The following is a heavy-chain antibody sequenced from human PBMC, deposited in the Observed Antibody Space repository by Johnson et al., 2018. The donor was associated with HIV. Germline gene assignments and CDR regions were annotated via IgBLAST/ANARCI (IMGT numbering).Heavy chain of an antibody. V-gene: IGHV3-30*09. D-gene: IGHD5-24*01. CDR1: GFPFSSYP. Sequence: QVQLVESGGGVVQPGRSLRLSCAASGFPFSSYPMHWVRPAPGTGLEWVAVMSYDGSNKYYADPVQGRFAISRDNSKNTRYLQMNSLRAEDTAVYYCARACRDGYTCDAFDIWGQGTMVTVSS. CDR2: MSYDGSNK. J-gene: IGHJ3*02. CDR3: ARACRDGYTCDAFDI.